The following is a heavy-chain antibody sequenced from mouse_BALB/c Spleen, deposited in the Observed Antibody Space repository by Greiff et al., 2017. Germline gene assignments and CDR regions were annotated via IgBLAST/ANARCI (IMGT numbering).Heavy chain of an antibody. V-gene: IGHV5-12-2*01. Sequence: EVKLMESGGGLVQPGGSLKLSCAASGFTFSSYTMSWVRQTPEKRLEWVAYISNGGGSTYYPDTVKGRFTISRDNAKNTLYLQMSSLKSEDTAMYYCARHAPITTVVEGWGWYFDVWGAGTTVTVSS. J-gene: IGHJ1*01. CDR3: ARHAPITTVVEGWGWYFDV. CDR2: ISNGGGST. CDR1: GFTFSSYT. D-gene: IGHD1-1*01.